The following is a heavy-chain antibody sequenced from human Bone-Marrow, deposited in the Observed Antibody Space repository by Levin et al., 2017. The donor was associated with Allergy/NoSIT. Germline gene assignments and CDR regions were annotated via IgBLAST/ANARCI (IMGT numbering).Heavy chain of an antibody. D-gene: IGHD4-17*01. CDR2: IFYTGSA. CDR1: GGSISGRY. V-gene: IGHV4-59*11. Sequence: PSETLSLTCTVSGGSISGRYWSWIRQPPGRGLEWIGYIFYTGSANYNPSLKSRVTMSVDTSKNQFSLKLRSVTAADTAVYYCVRHDGDYVLDSWFAPWGQGLLVSVSS. J-gene: IGHJ5*02. CDR3: VRHDGDYVLDSWFAP.